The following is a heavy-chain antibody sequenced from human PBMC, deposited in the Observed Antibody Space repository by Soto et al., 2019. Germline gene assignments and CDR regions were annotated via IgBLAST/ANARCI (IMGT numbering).Heavy chain of an antibody. CDR2: ISYDGSNK. CDR1: GFTFSSYG. J-gene: IGHJ4*02. D-gene: IGHD2-2*01. V-gene: IGHV3-30*18. Sequence: QVQLVESGGGVVQPGRSLRLSCAASGFTFSSYGMHWVRQAPGKGLEWVAGISYDGSNKYYADSVKGRFTISRDNSKNTLYLQMNSLRAEDTAVYYCAKDLLKFVVLPAASGFDYWGQGTLVTVSS. CDR3: AKDLLKFVVLPAASGFDY.